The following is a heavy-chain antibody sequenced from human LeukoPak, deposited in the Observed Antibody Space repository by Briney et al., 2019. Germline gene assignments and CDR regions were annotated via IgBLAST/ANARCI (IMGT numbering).Heavy chain of an antibody. D-gene: IGHD4-11*01. V-gene: IGHV4-38-2*02. J-gene: IGHJ6*03. CDR2: IYYSGST. CDR3: ARVATGYYYYMDV. CDR1: GYSISSGYF. Sequence: PSETLSLTCNVSGYSISSGYFWGWIRQPPGQGLEWIGYIYYSGSTNYNPSLKSRVTISVDTSKNQFSLKLSSVTAADTAVCYCARVATGYYYYMDVWGKGTTVTVSS.